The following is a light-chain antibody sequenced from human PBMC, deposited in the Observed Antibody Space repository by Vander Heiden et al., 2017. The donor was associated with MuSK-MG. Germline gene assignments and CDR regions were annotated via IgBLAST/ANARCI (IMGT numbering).Light chain of an antibody. CDR3: QQYGSSPLT. CDR2: GAS. Sequence: EIVLTPSPSTLSLFPGERATLSCRASQSVSSSYLAWYQQKPGQAPRLLIYGASSRATGIPDRFSGSGSGTDFTLTISRLEPEDFAVYYCQQYGSSPLTFGGGTKVEIK. J-gene: IGKJ4*01. V-gene: IGKV3-20*01. CDR1: QSVSSSY.